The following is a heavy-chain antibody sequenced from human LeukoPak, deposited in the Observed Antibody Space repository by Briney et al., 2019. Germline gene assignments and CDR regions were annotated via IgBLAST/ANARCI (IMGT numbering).Heavy chain of an antibody. D-gene: IGHD4-17*01. Sequence: SETLSLTCTVSGGSISSSSYYWGWIRQPPGKELEWIGSIYYSGSTYYNPSLKSRVTISVDTSKNQFSLKLSSVTAADTAVYYCASSHDYGDPYYYYYYMDVWGKGTTVTISS. V-gene: IGHV4-39*07. CDR1: GGSISSSSYY. J-gene: IGHJ6*03. CDR2: IYYSGST. CDR3: ASSHDYGDPYYYYYYMDV.